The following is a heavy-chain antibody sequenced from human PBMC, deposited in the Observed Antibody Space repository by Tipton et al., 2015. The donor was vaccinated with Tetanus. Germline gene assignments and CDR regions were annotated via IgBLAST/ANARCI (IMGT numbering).Heavy chain of an antibody. CDR1: GYSFTSYW. Sequence: VQLVQSGAEVKKPGESLKISCKGSGYSFTSYWIGLVRQMPGQGLEWMGIIYPGDSDTRYSQSIQGRVTISADKSISTASLQWSSLKASDTAMYYWARLHYCSGGSCTGWFDPWGQGTLVTVSS. J-gene: IGHJ5*02. CDR3: ARLHYCSGGSCTGWFDP. CDR2: IYPGDSDT. V-gene: IGHV5-51*01. D-gene: IGHD2-15*01.